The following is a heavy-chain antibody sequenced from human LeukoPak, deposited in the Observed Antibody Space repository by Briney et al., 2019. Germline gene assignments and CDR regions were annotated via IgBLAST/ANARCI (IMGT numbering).Heavy chain of an antibody. CDR2: LSSSSTYI. J-gene: IGHJ6*02. CDR1: GFTFDSYS. D-gene: IGHD4-17*01. CDR3: ARASDSGDYFSGMDV. V-gene: IGHV3-21*01. Sequence: GGSLRLSCAASGFTFDSYSMNWVRKPPGKGLEWVSSLSSSSTYIYYADSVKGRFTISRDKAKNSVYLQMNSLRAEDTAVYYCARASDSGDYFSGMDVWGQGTTVTVSS.